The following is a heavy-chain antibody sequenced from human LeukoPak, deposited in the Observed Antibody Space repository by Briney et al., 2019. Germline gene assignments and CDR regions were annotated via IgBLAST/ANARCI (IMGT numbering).Heavy chain of an antibody. CDR2: ISSSGSTI. V-gene: IGHV3-48*03. CDR1: GFTFSSYE. CDR3: ASGLWAGRS. J-gene: IGHJ5*02. Sequence: PGGSLRLSCAASGFTFSSYEMNWVRQAPGKGLGWVSYISSSGSTIYYADSVKGRFTISRDNAKNSLYLQMNSLRAEDTAVYYCASGLWAGRSWGQGTLVTVSS. D-gene: IGHD6-19*01.